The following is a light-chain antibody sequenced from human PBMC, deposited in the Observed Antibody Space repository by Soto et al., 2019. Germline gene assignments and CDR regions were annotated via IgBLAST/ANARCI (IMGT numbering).Light chain of an antibody. CDR2: EVN. CDR3: SSYAGSSNV. V-gene: IGLV2-8*01. J-gene: IGLJ1*01. CDR1: RSDVGGYNY. Sequence: QSALAQPPSASGSPGQSVAISCTGTRSDVGGYNYLSWYQQHPGKAPKLMIYEVNKRPSGVPDRFSGSKSGNTASLTVSGLQAEDEADYYCSSYAGSSNVFGTGTKVTVL.